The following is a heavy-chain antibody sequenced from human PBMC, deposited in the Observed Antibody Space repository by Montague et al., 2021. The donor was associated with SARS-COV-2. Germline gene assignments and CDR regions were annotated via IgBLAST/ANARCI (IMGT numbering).Heavy chain of an antibody. CDR2: SYYCGGS. CDR3: ARAVSVRRAVNWFDL. D-gene: IGHD3-10*01. CDR1: GGSMSDHY. Sequence: SETLSLTCTVSGGSMSDHYYAWIWQPPATGQERLAYSYYCGGSNSSYTLKSRVYMSVDTSTSQNSLNLNAVTAADTDAYYCARAVSVRRAVNWFDLWGQGTLVTVSS. J-gene: IGHJ5*02. V-gene: IGHV4-59*11.